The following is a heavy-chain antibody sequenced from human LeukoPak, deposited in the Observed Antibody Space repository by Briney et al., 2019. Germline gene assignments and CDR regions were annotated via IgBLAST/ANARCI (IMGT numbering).Heavy chain of an antibody. D-gene: IGHD3-10*01. CDR2: INEDGTVK. CDR3: TRDREYNWFDP. Sequence: PGGSLRLSCAASQFTFSTSWMTWVRQPPGKGLEWVANINEDGTVKNYVGSVKGRFTISRDNADNSLYLQMNSLRDDDTAVYYCTRDREYNWFDPWGQGTLVTVSS. V-gene: IGHV3-7*04. CDR1: QFTFSTSW. J-gene: IGHJ5*02.